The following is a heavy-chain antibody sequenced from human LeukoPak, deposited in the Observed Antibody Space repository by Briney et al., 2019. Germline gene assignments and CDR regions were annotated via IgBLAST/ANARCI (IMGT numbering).Heavy chain of an antibody. V-gene: IGHV4-59*01. J-gene: IGHJ6*02. CDR3: ARGIAVAGTSGYYYGMDV. CDR2: IYYSGST. CDR1: GVSISSYY. D-gene: IGHD6-19*01. Sequence: SETLSLTCTVSGVSISSYYWSWIRQPPGKGLEWIGYIYYSGSTNYNPSLKSRVTISVDTSKNQFSLKLSSVTAADTAVYYCARGIAVAGTSGYYYGMDVWGQGTTVTVSS.